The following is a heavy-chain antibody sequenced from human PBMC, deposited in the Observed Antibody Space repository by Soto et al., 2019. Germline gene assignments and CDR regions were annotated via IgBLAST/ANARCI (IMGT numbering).Heavy chain of an antibody. V-gene: IGHV3-43*01. Sequence: GGSMRLSSAASGFTFDDYTMHWVRQAPGKGLEWVSLISWDGGSTYYADSVKGRFTISRDNSKNSLYLQMNSLRTEDTALYYCAKDIQGYCSGGSCRFYYGMDVWGQGTTVTVSS. CDR3: AKDIQGYCSGGSCRFYYGMDV. CDR2: ISWDGGST. J-gene: IGHJ6*02. D-gene: IGHD2-15*01. CDR1: GFTFDDYT.